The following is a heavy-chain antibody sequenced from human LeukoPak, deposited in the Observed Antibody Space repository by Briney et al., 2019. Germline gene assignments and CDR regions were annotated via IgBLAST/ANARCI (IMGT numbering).Heavy chain of an antibody. Sequence: SETLSLTCTVSGGFITSSFYWSWIRQSPGKGLEWIGYIYYSGSTNYNPSLKSRVTISVDTSKNQFSLKLSSVTAADTAVYYCARAGYAHFDYWGQGTLVTVSS. J-gene: IGHJ4*02. CDR1: GGFITSSFY. V-gene: IGHV4-59*01. CDR3: ARAGYAHFDY. CDR2: IYYSGST. D-gene: IGHD2-2*01.